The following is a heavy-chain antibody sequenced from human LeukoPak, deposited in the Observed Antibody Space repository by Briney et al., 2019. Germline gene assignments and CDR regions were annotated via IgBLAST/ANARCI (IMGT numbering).Heavy chain of an antibody. J-gene: IGHJ6*03. CDR1: GGTFSSYA. Sequence: ASVKVSCKASGGTFSSYAISWVRQAPGQGLEWMGGIIPIFGTANYAQKFQGRVTITADESTSTAYMELSSLRSEDTAVYYCARSVSRGGDTAYYYYYYMDVWGKGTTVTVSS. CDR3: ARSVSRGGDTAYYYYYYMDV. V-gene: IGHV1-69*13. D-gene: IGHD2-21*01. CDR2: IIPIFGTA.